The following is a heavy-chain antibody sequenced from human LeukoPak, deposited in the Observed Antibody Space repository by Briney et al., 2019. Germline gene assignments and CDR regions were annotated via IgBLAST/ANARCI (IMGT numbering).Heavy chain of an antibody. CDR3: ARDWAHGSGSYSSLFDY. V-gene: IGHV1-2*02. J-gene: IGHJ4*02. D-gene: IGHD3-10*01. CDR2: INPNSGGT. Sequence: GASVTVSCKASGYTFTGYYMHWVRQAPGQGLEWMGWINPNSGGTNYAQKFQGRVTMTRDTSISTGYMELSRLRSDDTAVYYCARDWAHGSGSYSSLFDYWGQGTLVTVSS. CDR1: GYTFTGYY.